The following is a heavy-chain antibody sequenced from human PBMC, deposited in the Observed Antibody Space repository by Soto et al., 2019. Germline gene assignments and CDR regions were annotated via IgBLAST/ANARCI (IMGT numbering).Heavy chain of an antibody. D-gene: IGHD3-10*01. CDR3: ARVYMVRGTIIRYFDY. CDR2: IYHSGST. V-gene: IGHV4-4*02. CDR1: GGSISSSNW. Sequence: TSETLSLTCAVSGGSISSSNWWSWVRPPPGKGLEWIGKIYHSGSTNYNPSLKSRVTISVDKSKNQFSLKLSSVTAADTAVYYCARVYMVRGTIIRYFDYWGQGTLVTVSS. J-gene: IGHJ4*02.